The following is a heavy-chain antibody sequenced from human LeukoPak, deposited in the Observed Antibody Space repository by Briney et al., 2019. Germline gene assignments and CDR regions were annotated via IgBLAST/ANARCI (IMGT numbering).Heavy chain of an antibody. CDR1: GFIFSSYS. CDR3: AREASSSGWYQVAEYNWFDP. Sequence: PGGSLRLSCAASGFIFSSYSMYWIRQAPGKGLEWVSSISGSSTYIYYADSVKGRFTISRDNAKSSLYLQMNTLRAEDTAIYYCAREASSSGWYQVAEYNWFDPWGQGTLVTVSS. V-gene: IGHV3-21*01. D-gene: IGHD6-19*01. J-gene: IGHJ5*02. CDR2: ISGSSTYI.